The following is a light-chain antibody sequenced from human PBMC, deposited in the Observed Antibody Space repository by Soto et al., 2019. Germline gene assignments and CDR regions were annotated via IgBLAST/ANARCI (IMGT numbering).Light chain of an antibody. CDR3: QSYDSSLYV. CDR2: EVS. Sequence: QSALTQPASVSGSPGQSITISCTGTSSDVGNYKYVSWYQQHPGKAPKLMIYEVSNRPSGVSNRFSGSKSGTSASLAITGLQAEDEADYYCQSYDSSLYVFGTGTKVTVL. CDR1: SSDVGNYKY. V-gene: IGLV2-14*01. J-gene: IGLJ1*01.